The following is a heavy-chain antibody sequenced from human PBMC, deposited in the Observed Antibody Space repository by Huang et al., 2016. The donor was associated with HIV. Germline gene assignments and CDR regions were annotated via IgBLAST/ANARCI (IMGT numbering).Heavy chain of an antibody. CDR3: ARHAGSSRRYYFDF. CDR2: RSYSWST. D-gene: IGHD2-2*01. CDR1: GASINSRSYY. J-gene: IGHJ4*02. V-gene: IGHV4-39*01. Sequence: QVQLQESGPGLVKPSETLSLTCIVSGASINSRSYYWGWIRQPPGRGLEWLGSRSYSWSTYYNPSLKRRVTMSVDTPKNEFSLKLRSVTPADTAVYYCARHAGSSRRYYFDFWGRGTLVTVSS.